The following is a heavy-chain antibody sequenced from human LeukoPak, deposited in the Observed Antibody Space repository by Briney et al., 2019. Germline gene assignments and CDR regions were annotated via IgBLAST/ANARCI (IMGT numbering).Heavy chain of an antibody. V-gene: IGHV1-69*13. CDR2: IIPIFGTA. CDR1: RYTFSNYD. D-gene: IGHD2-2*01. Sequence: GASVKVSCKASRYTFSNYDINWVRQATGQGLEWMGGIIPIFGTANYAQKFQGRVTITADESTSTAYMELSSLRSEDTAVYYCARDLVPAAINQNWFDPWGQGTLVTVSS. J-gene: IGHJ5*02. CDR3: ARDLVPAAINQNWFDP.